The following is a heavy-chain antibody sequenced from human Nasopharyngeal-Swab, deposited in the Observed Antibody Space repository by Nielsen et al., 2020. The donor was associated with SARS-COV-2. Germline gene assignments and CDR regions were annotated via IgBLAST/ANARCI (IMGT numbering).Heavy chain of an antibody. J-gene: IGHJ6*02. CDR3: ARVGIAVAGHGELYYYYGMDV. Sequence: ASVKVSCKASGYTFTSYGISWVRQAPGQGLEWMGWISAYNGNTNYAQKLQGRVTMTTDTSTSTAYMELRSLRSDDTAVYYCARVGIAVAGHGELYYYYGMDVWGQGTTVTVSS. V-gene: IGHV1-18*04. CDR1: GYTFTSYG. D-gene: IGHD6-19*01. CDR2: ISAYNGNT.